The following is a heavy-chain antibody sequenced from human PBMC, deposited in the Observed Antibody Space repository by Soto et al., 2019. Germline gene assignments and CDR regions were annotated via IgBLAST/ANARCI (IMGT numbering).Heavy chain of an antibody. Sequence: QVQLVESGGGVVQPGRSLRLSCAASGFTFSSYAMHWVRQAPGKGLAWVAVISYDGSNKYYADSVKGRFTISRDNSKNTLYLQMNSLRAEDTAVYYCARDGGSDWGQGTLVTVSS. J-gene: IGHJ4*02. D-gene: IGHD3-16*01. CDR3: ARDGGSD. V-gene: IGHV3-30-3*01. CDR2: ISYDGSNK. CDR1: GFTFSSYA.